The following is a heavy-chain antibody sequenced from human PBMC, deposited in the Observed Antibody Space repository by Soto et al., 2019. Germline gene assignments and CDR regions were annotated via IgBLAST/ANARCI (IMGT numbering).Heavy chain of an antibody. CDR1: GYIFSDYA. J-gene: IGHJ4*02. V-gene: IGHV3-7*01. CDR2: IKQDGSEK. Sequence: AASLRPSCAASGYIFSDYAMRWVRQAPGKGLERVANIKQDGSEKYYMDSVRGRFTISRDNAKNSLYLQMNSLRPEDTAVHYCSCEWSVANPGYWGQGTQVTDS. CDR3: SCEWSVANPGY. D-gene: IGHD5-12*01.